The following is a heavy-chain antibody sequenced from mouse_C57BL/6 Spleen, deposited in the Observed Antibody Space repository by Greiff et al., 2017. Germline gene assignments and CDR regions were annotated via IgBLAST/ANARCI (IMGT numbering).Heavy chain of an antibody. CDR1: GYSITSGYD. CDR2: ISYSGST. J-gene: IGHJ1*03. V-gene: IGHV3-1*01. CDR3: ARGSYWYFDV. Sequence: EVNLVESGPGMVKPSQSLSLTCTVTGYSITSGYDWHWIRHFPGNKLEWMGYISYSGSTNYNPSLKSRISITHDTSKNHFFLKLNSVTTEDTATYYCARGSYWYFDVWGTGTTVTVSS. D-gene: IGHD1-1*01.